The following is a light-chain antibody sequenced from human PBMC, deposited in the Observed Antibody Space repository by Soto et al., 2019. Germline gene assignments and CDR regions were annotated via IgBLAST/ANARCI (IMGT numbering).Light chain of an antibody. CDR3: GTWDSSLTARV. J-gene: IGLJ2*01. Sequence: QSVLTQPPSVSAAPGQKVTISCSGSNSNIGNNYVSWYQQLPGTAPKLLIYENNKRPSGIPDRFSGSKSGTSATLGITGLQTGDEADYYCGTWDSSLTARVFGGGTQLTVL. CDR2: ENN. CDR1: NSNIGNNY. V-gene: IGLV1-51*02.